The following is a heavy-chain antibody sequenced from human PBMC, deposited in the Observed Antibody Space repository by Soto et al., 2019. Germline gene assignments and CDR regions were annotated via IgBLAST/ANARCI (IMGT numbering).Heavy chain of an antibody. J-gene: IGHJ6*03. Sequence: SETLSLTCTVSGGSISSSSYYWGWIRQPPGKGLEWIGNIYYSGSTYYNPSLKSRLTISVDTSKNQFSLKLSYVTAADTAVYYCARGRPKGAQSTHRDPPGDYYYMDVWGKGTTVTVSS. D-gene: IGHD7-27*01. CDR2: IYYSGST. V-gene: IGHV4-39*02. CDR1: GGSISSSSYY. CDR3: ARGRPKGAQSTHRDPPGDYYYMDV.